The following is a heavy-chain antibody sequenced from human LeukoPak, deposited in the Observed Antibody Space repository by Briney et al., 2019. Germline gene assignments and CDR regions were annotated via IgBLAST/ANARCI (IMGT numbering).Heavy chain of an antibody. D-gene: IGHD5-18*01. J-gene: IGHJ6*02. Sequence: QAGGSLRLSCVASGFTFGKYWMSWVRQAPGKGLEWVANIKLDGSEKNYVDSVKGRFTISRDNAKNSLYLQMNSLRAEDTAVYYCARGRVETAMPRGYYGMDVWGQGTTVTVSS. V-gene: IGHV3-7*03. CDR3: ARGRVETAMPRGYYGMDV. CDR2: IKLDGSEK. CDR1: GFTFGKYW.